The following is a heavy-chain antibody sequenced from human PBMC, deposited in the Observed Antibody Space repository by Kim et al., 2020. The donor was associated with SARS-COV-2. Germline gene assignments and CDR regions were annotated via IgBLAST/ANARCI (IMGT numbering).Heavy chain of an antibody. Sequence: ASVKVSCKASGYTFTSYGISWVRQAPGQGLEWMGWISAYNSNTNYAQKFQGRLTMTTDTSTSTAYMELRSLRSDDTAVYYCAREKRYCSGGGCYRFDDYHGMDVWGQGTTVTVSS. CDR1: GYTFTSYG. J-gene: IGHJ6*02. V-gene: IGHV1-18*01. CDR2: ISAYNSNT. CDR3: AREKRYCSGGGCYRFDDYHGMDV. D-gene: IGHD2-15*01.